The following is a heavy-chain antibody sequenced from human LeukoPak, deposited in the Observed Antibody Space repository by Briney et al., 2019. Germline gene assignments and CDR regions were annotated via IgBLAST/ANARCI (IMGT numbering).Heavy chain of an antibody. D-gene: IGHD3-22*01. CDR3: ARDPDYYDSSGRLGFGY. J-gene: IGHJ4*02. CDR1: GYTFTSYY. Sequence: ASVKVSCKASGYTFTSYYMHWVRQAPGQGLEWMGIINPSGGSTSYAQKFQGRVTMTRDTSTSTVYMEPSSLRSEDTAVYYCARDPDYYDSSGRLGFGYWGQGTLVTVSS. V-gene: IGHV1-46*01. CDR2: INPSGGST.